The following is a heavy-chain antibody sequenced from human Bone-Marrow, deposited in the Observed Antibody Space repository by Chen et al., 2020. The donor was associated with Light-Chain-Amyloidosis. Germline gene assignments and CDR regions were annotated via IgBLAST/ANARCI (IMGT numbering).Heavy chain of an antibody. CDR3: ARRRDGYNFDY. Sequence: VQLEQSGPEVKKPVESLKISFKGSGYTFPNYWIGWVRQMPGKGLEWMGVIYPDDYDARYSPSLEGQVTISADKSITTAYLQWRSLKASDTAMYYCARRRDGYNFDYWGQGTLVTVSS. CDR2: IYPDDYDA. D-gene: IGHD5-12*01. V-gene: IGHV5-51*01. CDR1: GYTFPNYW. J-gene: IGHJ4*02.